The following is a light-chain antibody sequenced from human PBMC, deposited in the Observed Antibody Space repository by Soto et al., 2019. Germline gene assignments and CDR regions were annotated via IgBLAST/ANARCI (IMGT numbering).Light chain of an antibody. Sequence: IQIPQSPSSLSTSVGDSVPIPFXASQSISSYLNWYQQKPGKAPKLLIYAASSLQIGVTSRFSGSGSGTDFTLTISSLQPEDFATYYCQQSYSPLITFGQGTRLEIK. J-gene: IGKJ5*01. CDR2: AAS. CDR1: QSISSY. CDR3: QQSYSPLIT. V-gene: IGKV1-39*01.